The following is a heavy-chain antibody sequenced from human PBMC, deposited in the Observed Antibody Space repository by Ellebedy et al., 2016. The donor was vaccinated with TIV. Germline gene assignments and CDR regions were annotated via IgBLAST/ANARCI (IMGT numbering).Heavy chain of an antibody. D-gene: IGHD5-12*01. CDR1: GGSIISYY. CDR2: IYTSGST. V-gene: IGHV4-4*07. J-gene: IGHJ4*02. Sequence: MPSETLSLTCTVSGGSIISYYWNWIRQPAGKGLEWIGRIYTSGSTNYNPSLKSRVTISVDTSKNQFSLKLSSVTAADTAVYYCARQYSGYSPCDYWGQGTLVTVSS. CDR3: ARQYSGYSPCDY.